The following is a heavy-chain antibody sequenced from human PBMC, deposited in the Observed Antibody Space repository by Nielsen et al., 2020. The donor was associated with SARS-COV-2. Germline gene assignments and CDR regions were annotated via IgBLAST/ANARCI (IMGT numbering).Heavy chain of an antibody. V-gene: IGHV4-4*02. J-gene: IGHJ6*03. CDR2: IYHSGST. CDR1: GGSTSSSNW. CDR3: ARVDSSGYAYYYYYYMDV. Sequence: SETLSLTCAVSGGSTSSSNWWSWVRPPPGKGLEWIGEIYHSGSTNYNPSLKSRVTISVDKSKNQFSLKLSSVTAADTAVYYCARVDSSGYAYYYYYYMDVWGKGTTVTVSS. D-gene: IGHD3-22*01.